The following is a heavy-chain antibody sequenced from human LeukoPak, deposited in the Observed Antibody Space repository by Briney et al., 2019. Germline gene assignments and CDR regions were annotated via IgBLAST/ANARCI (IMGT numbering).Heavy chain of an antibody. CDR2: IYYNGNS. CDR1: GDSISAYY. J-gene: IGHJ5*02. Sequence: SETLSLTCTVSGDSISAYYWSWIRQPPGKGLEWIGYIYYNGNSIYNPSLKSRVSISTDTSKNQVFLQLRSLTAADTAMYYCAREGDSSPYNWFDPWGQGTLVTVSS. CDR3: AREGDSSPYNWFDP. V-gene: IGHV4-59*01. D-gene: IGHD3-22*01.